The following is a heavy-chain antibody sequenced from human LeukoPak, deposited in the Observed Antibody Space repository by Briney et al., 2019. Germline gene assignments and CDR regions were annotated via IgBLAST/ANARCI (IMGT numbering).Heavy chain of an antibody. D-gene: IGHD3-3*02. V-gene: IGHV3-30*04. J-gene: IGHJ5*02. CDR1: GFTFSNYA. CDR2: ISYEGSSK. Sequence: PGGSLRLSCIASGFTFSNYAMHWVRQAPGKGLEWVAVISYEGSSKYYADSVKGRFTISRDNSKNTLHLQMDSLRDEDTAVYYCASPKRGDAIFPDHWGQGTLVTVSS. CDR3: ASPKRGDAIFPDH.